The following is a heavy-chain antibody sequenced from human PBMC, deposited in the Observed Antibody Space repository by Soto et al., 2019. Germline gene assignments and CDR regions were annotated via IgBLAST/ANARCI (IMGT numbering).Heavy chain of an antibody. CDR1: GFSLSTSGVG. Sequence: QITLKESGPTLVKPTQTLTLTCTFSGFSLSTSGVGVGWIRQPPGKALEWLALIYWDDDKRYSPSLKSRLTITKDTSKNQVVLTMTNMDPVDTATYYCAHSTSSEWELLLYYFDYWGQGTLVTVSS. D-gene: IGHD1-26*01. CDR2: IYWDDDK. V-gene: IGHV2-5*02. CDR3: AHSTSSEWELLLYYFDY. J-gene: IGHJ4*02.